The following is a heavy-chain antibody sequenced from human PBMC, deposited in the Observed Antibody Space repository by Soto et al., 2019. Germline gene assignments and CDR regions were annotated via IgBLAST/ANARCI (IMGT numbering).Heavy chain of an antibody. J-gene: IGHJ6*02. V-gene: IGHV3-23*01. CDR3: TKASSDRHHMDV. CDR2: ITGTGGDT. CDR1: GFTFSNFV. Sequence: GSLRLSCAASGFTFSNFVMRWVRQTPGKGLEWVSTITGTGGDTYYADSVKGRFTISRDNSKNTLYLQMSSLRAEDTALYYCTKASSDRHHMDVWGQGTTVT.